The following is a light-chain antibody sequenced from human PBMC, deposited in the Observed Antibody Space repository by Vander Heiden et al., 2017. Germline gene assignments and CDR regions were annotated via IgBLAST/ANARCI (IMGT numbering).Light chain of an antibody. CDR1: TGSVTSGYY. Sequence: QTVVTQDPSLTVSPGGTVTLTCASSTGSVTSGYYPNWFQQKPGQAPRALIYNTNNKHSWTPARFSGSLLGGKAALTLSGVRPEDEAEYYCLLYYGGTVVFGGGTKLTVL. V-gene: IGLV7-43*01. CDR3: LLYYGGTVV. J-gene: IGLJ2*01. CDR2: NTN.